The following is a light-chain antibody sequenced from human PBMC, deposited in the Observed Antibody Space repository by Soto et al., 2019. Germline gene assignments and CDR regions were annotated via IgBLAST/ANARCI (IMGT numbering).Light chain of an antibody. V-gene: IGLV2-8*01. CDR3: SSYAASNNLV. CDR1: SSDVGGYNY. Sequence: QSALTQPPSASGSPGQSVTISCTGTSSDVGGYNYVSWYQQHPGKAPKLMIHEVTKRPSGVPDRFSGSKSGNTASLTVSGLQAEDEADYYCSSYAASNNLVFGGGTKVTVL. J-gene: IGLJ2*01. CDR2: EVT.